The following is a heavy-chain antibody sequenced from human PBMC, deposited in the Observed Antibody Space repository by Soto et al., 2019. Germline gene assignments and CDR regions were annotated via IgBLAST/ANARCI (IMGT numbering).Heavy chain of an antibody. CDR2: IYYSGST. V-gene: IGHV4-39*01. Sequence: SETLSLTCTVSGGSISSSSYYWGWIRQPPGKGLEWIGSIYYSGSTYYNPSLKSRVTISVDTSKNQFSLKLSSVTAADTAVYYCARRRTVDYYYYYMDVWGKGTTVTVSS. J-gene: IGHJ6*03. CDR3: ARRRTVDYYYYYMDV. CDR1: GGSISSSSYY.